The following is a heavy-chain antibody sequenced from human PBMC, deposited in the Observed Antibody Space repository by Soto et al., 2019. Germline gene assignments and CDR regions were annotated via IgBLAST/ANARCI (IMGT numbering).Heavy chain of an antibody. CDR1: GYTFTSYD. CDR2: MNPNSGNT. V-gene: IGHV1-8*01. J-gene: IGHJ5*01. D-gene: IGHD2-21*01. CDR3: ARSDGYNFNWLDS. Sequence: QVQLVQSGAEVKTPGASVKVSCKASGYTFTSYDMNWARQAPGQGLEWMGWMNPNSGNTGYAQKFQGRLTMTRDTAISIAHMELSSLRNEDPAVYYCARSDGYNFNWLDSWGQGTLVTVSA.